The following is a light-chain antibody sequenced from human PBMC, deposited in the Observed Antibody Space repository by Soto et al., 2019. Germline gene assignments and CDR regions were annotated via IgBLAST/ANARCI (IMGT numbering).Light chain of an antibody. J-gene: IGKJ5*01. V-gene: IGKV1-9*01. CDR1: QGISSY. Sequence: DIQLTQSPSFLSASVGDRVTITCRASQGISSYLAWYQQKPGKAPKLLIYAASTLQSGVPSRFSGSGSGTEFPLTISSLQPEDFATYSCQHLDSYSTFGQGTRLEIK. CDR3: QHLDSYST. CDR2: AAS.